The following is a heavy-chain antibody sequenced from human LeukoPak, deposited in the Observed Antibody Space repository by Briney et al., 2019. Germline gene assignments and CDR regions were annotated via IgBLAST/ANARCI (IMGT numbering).Heavy chain of an antibody. CDR1: GGSISSYY. J-gene: IGHJ2*01. Sequence: PSETLSLTCTVSGGSISSYYWSWIRQPPGKGLEWIGYIYYSGSANYNPSLKSRVTISVDTSKNQFSLKLSSVTAADTAVYYCVAGGNFSLNFVLGGRGTLFIFSS. V-gene: IGHV4-59*01. CDR3: VAGGNFSLNFVL. D-gene: IGHD3-10*01. CDR2: IYYSGSA.